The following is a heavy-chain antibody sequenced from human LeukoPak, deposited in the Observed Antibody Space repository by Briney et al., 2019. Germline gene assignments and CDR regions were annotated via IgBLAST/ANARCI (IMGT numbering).Heavy chain of an antibody. CDR2: IYYSGST. Sequence: SETLSLTCTVSGGSISSSSYYWGWLRQPPGKGLEWIGSIYYSGSTYYNPSLKSRVTISVDTSKNQFSLKPSSVTAADTAVYYCARGPRDWPFDYWGQGTLVTVSS. CDR1: GGSISSSSYY. V-gene: IGHV4-39*01. CDR3: ARGPRDWPFDY. D-gene: IGHD3/OR15-3a*01. J-gene: IGHJ4*02.